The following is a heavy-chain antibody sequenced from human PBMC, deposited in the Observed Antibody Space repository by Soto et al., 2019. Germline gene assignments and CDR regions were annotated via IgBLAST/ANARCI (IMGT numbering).Heavy chain of an antibody. CDR2: IIPIFCTV. CDR3: SGPVYRFDYYSYVMDV. D-gene: IGHD1-26*01. Sequence: QVHLVQSGAEVKKPGSSVKVSCKASGGTFSSYAISWVRQAHVQGLEWMGVIIPIFCTVIGAQKFQGRVTITADVSTITAYLELCSLRSDDTSVHYCSGPVYRFDYYSYVMDVWVLGTTVIVSS. CDR1: GGTFSSYA. V-gene: IGHV1-69*01. J-gene: IGHJ6*02.